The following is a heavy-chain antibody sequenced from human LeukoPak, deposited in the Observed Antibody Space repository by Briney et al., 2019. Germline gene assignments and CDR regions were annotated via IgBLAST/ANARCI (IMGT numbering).Heavy chain of an antibody. V-gene: IGHV3-53*01. CDR3: AREKFDS. CDR2: IYSGGST. J-gene: IGHJ5*01. Sequence: PGGSLRLSCAASGFTVSNNYMSWVRQAPGKGLEWVSVIYSGGSTYFADSAKGRFTISRDNSNSLISLQMNNLTTEDTAVYYCAREKFDSWGQGTLVIVSP. CDR1: GFTVSNNY.